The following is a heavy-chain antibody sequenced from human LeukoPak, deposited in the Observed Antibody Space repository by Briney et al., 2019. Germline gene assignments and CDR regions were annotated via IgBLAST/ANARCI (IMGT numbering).Heavy chain of an antibody. J-gene: IGHJ6*03. CDR2: VYHTGTA. CDR3: VRDGPYRITNMDV. CDR1: GYSINSGYY. V-gene: IGHV4-38-2*02. Sequence: SETLSLTCAVSGYSINSGYYWGWIRQPPGEGLEWIGSVYHTGTAYYNPSLESRVTISLDRSKNQVSLKVSPLTAADTAVYYCVRDGPYRITNMDVCGKGTTVTVSS.